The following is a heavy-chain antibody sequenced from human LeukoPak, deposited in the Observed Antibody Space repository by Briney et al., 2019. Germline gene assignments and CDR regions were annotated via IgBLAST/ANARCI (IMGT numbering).Heavy chain of an antibody. Sequence: GGSLRLSCAASGFTFSSYAMSWVRQAPGKGLEWVSAISGSGGSTYYADSVKGRFTISRDNSKNTLYLQMNSLRAEDTAVYYCAKDGSITMIVVVITEFDYWGQGTLVTVSS. CDR1: GFTFSSYA. J-gene: IGHJ4*02. CDR3: AKDGSITMIVVVITEFDY. D-gene: IGHD3-22*01. CDR2: ISGSGGST. V-gene: IGHV3-23*01.